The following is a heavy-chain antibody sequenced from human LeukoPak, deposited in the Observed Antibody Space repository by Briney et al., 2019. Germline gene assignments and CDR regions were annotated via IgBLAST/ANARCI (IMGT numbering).Heavy chain of an antibody. V-gene: IGHV4-34*01. D-gene: IGHD3-10*01. CDR3: ARGRGHRGYYGSGSYPRSYFDY. J-gene: IGHJ4*02. Sequence: SETLSLTCAVYGGSFSGYYWSWTRQPPGKGREWIGEINHSGSTNYNPSLKSRVTISVDTSKNQFSLKLSSVTAADTAVYYCARGRGHRGYYGSGSYPRSYFDYWGQGTLVTVSS. CDR1: GGSFSGYY. CDR2: INHSGST.